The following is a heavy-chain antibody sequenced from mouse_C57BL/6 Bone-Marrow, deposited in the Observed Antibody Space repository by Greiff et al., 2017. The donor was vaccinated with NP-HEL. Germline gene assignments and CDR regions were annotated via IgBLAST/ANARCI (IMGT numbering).Heavy chain of an antibody. J-gene: IGHJ2*01. CDR2: IDPEDGDT. Sequence: VQLKQSGAELVRPGASVKLSCTASGFNIKDYYMHWVKQRPEQGLEWIGRIDPEDGDTEYAPKFQGKATMTADTSSNTAYLHLSSLTYEDSAVYYCARKGWLLRKGYYFDYWGQGTTLTVSS. CDR3: ARKGWLLRKGYYFDY. V-gene: IGHV14-1*01. D-gene: IGHD2-3*01. CDR1: GFNIKDYY.